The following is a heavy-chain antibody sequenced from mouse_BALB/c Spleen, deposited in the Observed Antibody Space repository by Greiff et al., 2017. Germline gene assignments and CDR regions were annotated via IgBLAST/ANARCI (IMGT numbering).Heavy chain of an antibody. CDR3: ARYAPYYRNYAMDY. CDR1: GFTFSSFG. J-gene: IGHJ4*01. Sequence: EVQLVESGGGLVQPGGSRKLSCAASGFTFSSFGMHWVRQAPEKGLEWVAYISSGSSTIYYADTVKGRFTISRDNPKNTLFLQMTSLRSEDTAMYYCARYAPYYRNYAMDYWGQGTSVTVSS. V-gene: IGHV5-17*02. D-gene: IGHD2-10*01. CDR2: ISSGSSTI.